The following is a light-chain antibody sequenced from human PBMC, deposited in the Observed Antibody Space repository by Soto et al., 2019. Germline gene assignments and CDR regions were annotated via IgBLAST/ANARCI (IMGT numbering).Light chain of an antibody. Sequence: EIVLTQSPGTLSLSPGERATLSCRASQSVSSSYLAWYQQKPGQAPRPLIYGAYSRAIGIPDRFSGSGSGTVFTVTISSLEPEDFAVYYCQQYGSSPWTFGQGTEVEIK. CDR1: QSVSSSY. CDR2: GAY. V-gene: IGKV3-20*01. J-gene: IGKJ1*01. CDR3: QQYGSSPWT.